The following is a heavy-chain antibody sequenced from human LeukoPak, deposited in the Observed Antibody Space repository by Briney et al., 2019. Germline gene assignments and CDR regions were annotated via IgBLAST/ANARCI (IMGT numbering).Heavy chain of an antibody. D-gene: IGHD5-18*01. CDR1: GGSISSYY. CDR2: IYYSGST. CDR3: ARIRNSYGAPYYYYYMDV. J-gene: IGHJ6*03. Sequence: SETLSLTCTVSGGSISSYYWSWIRQPPGKGLEWIGYIYYSGSTNYNPSLKSRVTISVDTSKNQFSLKLGSVTAADTAVYYCARIRNSYGAPYYYYYMDVWGKGTTVTVSS. V-gene: IGHV4-59*01.